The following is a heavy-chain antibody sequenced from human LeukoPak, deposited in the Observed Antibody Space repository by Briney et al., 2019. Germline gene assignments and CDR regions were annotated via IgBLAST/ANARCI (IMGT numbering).Heavy chain of an antibody. V-gene: IGHV4-59*11. J-gene: IGHJ4*02. Sequence: SETLSLTCTVSGGSISSHYWSWIRQPPGKGLEWIGYIYYSGSTNYNPSLKSRVTISVDTSKNQFSLKLSSVTAADTAVYYCARVRHDYRFDYGGQGTLVTVSS. D-gene: IGHD4-11*01. CDR1: GGSISSHY. CDR3: ARVRHDYRFDY. CDR2: IYYSGST.